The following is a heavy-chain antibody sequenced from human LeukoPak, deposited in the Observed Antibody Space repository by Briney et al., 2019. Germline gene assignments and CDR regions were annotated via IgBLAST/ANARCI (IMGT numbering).Heavy chain of an antibody. D-gene: IGHD6-19*01. CDR2: ISGSGGST. V-gene: IGHV3-23*01. CDR1: GFTFSSYA. J-gene: IGHJ1*01. CDR3: AKDRKYSSGWVFSEYFQH. Sequence: PGGSLRLSCAASGFTFSSYAMSWVRQAPGKGLEWVSAISGSGGSTYYADSVKGRFTISRDNSKNTLYLQMNSLRAEDTAVYYCAKDRKYSSGWVFSEYFQHWGQGTLVTVSS.